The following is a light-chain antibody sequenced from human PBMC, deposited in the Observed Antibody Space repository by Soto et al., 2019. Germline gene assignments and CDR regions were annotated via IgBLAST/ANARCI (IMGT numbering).Light chain of an antibody. CDR3: QERMYWPSIT. Sequence: ESVFTQAPATLSLSPGERATHSCQASQSVSIYLAWYQKKLGQAPRLFXYDASNRATGIPARFSGSGSGTDLTLTISSLETEDFAVYYCQERMYWPSITFGQGTRLEIK. V-gene: IGKV3-11*01. CDR1: QSVSIY. CDR2: DAS. J-gene: IGKJ5*01.